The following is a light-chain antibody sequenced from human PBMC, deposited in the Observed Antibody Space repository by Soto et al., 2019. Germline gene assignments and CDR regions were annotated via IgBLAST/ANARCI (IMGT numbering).Light chain of an antibody. V-gene: IGLV2-8*01. J-gene: IGLJ1*01. CDR3: SSYGGNNIYV. Sequence: QSALTQPPSASGSPGQSVTISCTGTSSDVGGYNYVSWYQHHPGKAPKLMIYEVTKRPSGVPDRFSGSKSGNTASLTVSALQAEDEADYYCSSYGGNNIYVFGTGTKVTVL. CDR1: SSDVGGYNY. CDR2: EVT.